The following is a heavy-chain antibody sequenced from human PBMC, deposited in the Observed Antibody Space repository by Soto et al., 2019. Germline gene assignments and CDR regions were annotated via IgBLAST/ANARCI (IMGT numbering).Heavy chain of an antibody. V-gene: IGHV1-69*01. D-gene: IGHD3-10*01. CDR3: ARGTTIMVRGVMDAFDI. J-gene: IGHJ3*02. Sequence: QVQLVQSGAEVKKPGSSVKVSCKASGGTFSSYAISWVRQAPGQGREWMGGIIPIFGTANYAQKCQGRVTITADESTSTADMELSSLRSEDTAVYYCARGTTIMVRGVMDAFDIWGQGTMVTVSS. CDR2: IIPIFGTA. CDR1: GGTFSSYA.